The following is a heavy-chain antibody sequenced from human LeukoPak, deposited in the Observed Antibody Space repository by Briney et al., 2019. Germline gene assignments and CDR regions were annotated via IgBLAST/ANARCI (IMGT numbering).Heavy chain of an antibody. CDR3: ARANSSSWYGQPDYYYYYYMDV. J-gene: IGHJ6*03. CDR1: GGTLSSYA. V-gene: IGHV1-69*13. CDR2: IIPIFGTA. Sequence: ASVKVSCKASGGTLSSYAISWVRQAPGQGLEWMGGIIPIFGTANYAQKFQGRVTNTADESTSTAYMELSSLRSEDTAVYYCARANSSSWYGQPDYYYYYYMDVWGKGTTVTVSS. D-gene: IGHD6-13*01.